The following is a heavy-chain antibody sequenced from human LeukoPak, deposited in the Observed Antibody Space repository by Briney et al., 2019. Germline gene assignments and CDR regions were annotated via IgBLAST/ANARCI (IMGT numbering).Heavy chain of an antibody. CDR2: IYYSGST. CDR1: GGSISSYY. CDR3: ARDFPYGDNWFDP. V-gene: IGHV4-59*01. Sequence: SETLSLTCTVSGGSISSYYWSWIRQPPGKGLEWIGYIYYSGSTSYNPSLKSRVTISVDTSKNQFSLKLSSVTAADTAVYYCARDFPYGDNWFDPWGQGTLATVSS. D-gene: IGHD3-10*01. J-gene: IGHJ5*02.